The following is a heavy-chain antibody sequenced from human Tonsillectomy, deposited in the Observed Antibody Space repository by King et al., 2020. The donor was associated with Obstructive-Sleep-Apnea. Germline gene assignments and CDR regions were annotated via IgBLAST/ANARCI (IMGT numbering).Heavy chain of an antibody. CDR1: GGSFSSGGSY. CDR3: VGGRDPAKAGY. D-gene: IGHD5-24*01. Sequence: QLQESGPGLVEPSQTLSLTCTVSGGSFSSGGSYWNWFRQHPGKGLEWIGHIYNIGSTYYNPSLESRVTMSLDTSKNQFSLNLSSVTAADTAVYYCVGGRDPAKAGYWGQGTLVTVSS. V-gene: IGHV4-31*03. J-gene: IGHJ4*02. CDR2: IYNIGST.